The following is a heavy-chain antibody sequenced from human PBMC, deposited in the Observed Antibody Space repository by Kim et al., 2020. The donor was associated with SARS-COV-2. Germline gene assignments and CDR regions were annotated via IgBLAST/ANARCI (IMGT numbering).Heavy chain of an antibody. V-gene: IGHV1-3*01. CDR2: INAGNGNT. J-gene: IGHJ6*02. D-gene: IGHD6-13*01. CDR1: GYTFTSYA. CDR3: ASTSSSWSPWYYYGMDV. Sequence: ASVKVSCKASGYTFTSYAMHWVRQAPGQRLEWMGWINAGNGNTKYSQKFQGRVTITRDTSASTAYMELSSLRSEDTAVYYCASTSSSWSPWYYYGMDVWGQGTTVTVSS.